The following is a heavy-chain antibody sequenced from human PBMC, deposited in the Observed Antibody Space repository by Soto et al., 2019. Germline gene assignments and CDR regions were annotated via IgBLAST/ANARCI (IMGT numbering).Heavy chain of an antibody. V-gene: IGHV4-31*03. CDR1: GGSISSGGYY. CDR3: ARNTYSGYDYSDY. Sequence: PSETLSLTCTVSGGSISSGGYYWSWIRQHPGKGLEWIGYIYYSGSTYYNPSLKSRVTISVDTSKNQFSLKLSSVTAADTAVYYCARNTYSGYDYSDYWGQGTLVTVSS. CDR2: IYYSGST. D-gene: IGHD5-12*01. J-gene: IGHJ4*02.